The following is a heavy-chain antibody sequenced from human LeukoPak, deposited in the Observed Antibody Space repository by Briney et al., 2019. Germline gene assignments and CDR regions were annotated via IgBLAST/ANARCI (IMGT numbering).Heavy chain of an antibody. Sequence: GGSLRLSCAASGFTFSSYAMHWVSQAPGKGLEWVAVISYDGCNKYYADSVKGRFTISRDNSKNTLYLQMNSLRAEDTAVYYCARGSYFDYWGQGTLVTVSS. J-gene: IGHJ4*02. CDR2: ISYDGCNK. CDR3: ARGSYFDY. CDR1: GFTFSSYA. V-gene: IGHV3-30-3*01.